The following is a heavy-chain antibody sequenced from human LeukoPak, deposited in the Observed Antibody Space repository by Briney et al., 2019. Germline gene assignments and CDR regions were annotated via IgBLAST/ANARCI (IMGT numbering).Heavy chain of an antibody. D-gene: IGHD1-1*01. Sequence: PGGSLRLTCAASGFTFSTSWMCWVRQAPGKGLMYVSRINIDGSITTYADSVKGRFTISRDNTKNTLYLQMNSLGAEDTAVYYCVRDKMMDDRGVGFDPWGQGPLVTVSS. J-gene: IGHJ5*02. CDR2: INIDGSIT. CDR1: GFTFSTSW. CDR3: VRDKMMDDRGVGFDP. V-gene: IGHV3-74*01.